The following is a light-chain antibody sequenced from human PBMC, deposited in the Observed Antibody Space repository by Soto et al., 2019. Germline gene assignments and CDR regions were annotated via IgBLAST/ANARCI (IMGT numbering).Light chain of an antibody. CDR2: GAS. V-gene: IGKV3-15*01. Sequence: ELVMTQSPATLSVCPGERATLSCRASQSVSSNLAWYQQKPGQAPRLLIYGASTRATGISARFSGSGSGTEFTLTIRSLQSEDFGVYYCQQYNNWWTFGQGTKVEIK. CDR1: QSVSSN. CDR3: QQYNNWWT. J-gene: IGKJ1*01.